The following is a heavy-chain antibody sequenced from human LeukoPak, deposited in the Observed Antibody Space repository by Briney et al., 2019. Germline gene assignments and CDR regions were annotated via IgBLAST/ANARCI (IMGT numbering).Heavy chain of an antibody. CDR3: ARVGKRYDSRGPIDY. CDR2: IYYSGST. D-gene: IGHD3-22*01. Sequence: PSETLSLTCTVSGGSIISYYWSWIRQPPGKGLEWIGYIYYSGSTNYNPSLKSRVTISVDTSKNQFSLKLSSVTAADTAVYYCARVGKRYDSRGPIDYWGQGTLVTVSS. J-gene: IGHJ4*02. V-gene: IGHV4-59*01. CDR1: GGSIISYY.